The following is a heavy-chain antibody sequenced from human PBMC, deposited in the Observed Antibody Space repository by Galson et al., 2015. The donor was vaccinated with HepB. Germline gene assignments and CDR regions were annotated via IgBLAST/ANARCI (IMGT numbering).Heavy chain of an antibody. CDR2: ISSSSNTI. D-gene: IGHD3-3*01. CDR3: AGPLRFLVPLDY. J-gene: IGHJ4*02. Sequence: SLRLSCAASGLTFSDYSMNWVRQAPGKGLEWVAYISSSSNTIYYADSVKGRFTISRDDAKKSLYLQMNTLRAEDTAVYYCAGPLRFLVPLDYWGQGTLVTVSS. V-gene: IGHV3-48*04. CDR1: GLTFSDYS.